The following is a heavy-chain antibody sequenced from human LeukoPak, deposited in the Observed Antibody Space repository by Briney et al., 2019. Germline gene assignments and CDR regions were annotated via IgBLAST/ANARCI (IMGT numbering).Heavy chain of an antibody. J-gene: IGHJ5*02. V-gene: IGHV4-39*07. D-gene: IGHD2-15*01. CDR2: IYHSGST. CDR1: GGSISSSSYY. CDR3: ARDLHHCSGGSCYSNWFDP. Sequence: PSETLSLTCTVSGGSISSSSYYWGWIRQPPGKGLEWIGSIYHSGSTYYNPSLKSRVTISVDTSKNQFSLKLSSVTAADTAVCYCARDLHHCSGGSCYSNWFDPWGQGTLVTVSP.